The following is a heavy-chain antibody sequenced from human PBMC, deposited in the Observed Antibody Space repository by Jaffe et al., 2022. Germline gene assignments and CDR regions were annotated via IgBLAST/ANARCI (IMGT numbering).Heavy chain of an antibody. J-gene: IGHJ4*02. D-gene: IGHD2-15*01. CDR2: ISWNSGSI. V-gene: IGHV3-9*01. CDR3: AKAVCEGSGGSCYFDY. CDR1: GFTFDDYA. Sequence: EVQLVESGGGLVQPGRSLRLSCAASGFTFDDYAMHWVRQAPGKGLEWVSGISWNSGSIGYADSVKGRFTISRDNAKNSLYLQMNSLRAEDTALYYCAKAVCEGSGGSCYFDYWGQGTLVTVSS.